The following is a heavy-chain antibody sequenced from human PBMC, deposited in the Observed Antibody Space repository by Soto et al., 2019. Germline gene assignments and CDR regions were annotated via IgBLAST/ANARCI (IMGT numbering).Heavy chain of an antibody. Sequence: QITLNESGPTQVKPRQTLTLTCTFSGFSLTTSGVGVGWIRQSPGKAPEWLALIYWDDDKRYSPSLKSRLTITKDTSKNHVVLTMADLDPADTATYSCAHRVLRTVFGLVTTTAIYFDFWGQGTPVAVSS. CDR2: IYWDDDK. V-gene: IGHV2-5*02. D-gene: IGHD3-3*01. J-gene: IGHJ4*02. CDR3: AHRVLRTVFGLVTTTAIYFDF. CDR1: GFSLTTSGVG.